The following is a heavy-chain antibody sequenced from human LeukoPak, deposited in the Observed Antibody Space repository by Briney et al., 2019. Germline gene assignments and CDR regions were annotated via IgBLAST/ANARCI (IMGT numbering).Heavy chain of an antibody. Sequence: PSETLSLTCTVSGGSVSSGSYYWSWIRQPPGKGLEWIGNIYYSGSTYYNPSLESRVTMSVDTSKNQFFLKLNSVTAADTAVYYCARGRPYSGGYHLDYWGQGTLVTVSP. J-gene: IGHJ4*02. V-gene: IGHV4-39*01. D-gene: IGHD1-26*01. CDR3: ARGRPYSGGYHLDY. CDR2: IYYSGST. CDR1: GGSVSSGSYY.